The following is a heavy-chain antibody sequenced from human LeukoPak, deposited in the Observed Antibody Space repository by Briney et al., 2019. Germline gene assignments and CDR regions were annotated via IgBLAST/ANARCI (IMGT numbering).Heavy chain of an antibody. V-gene: IGHV3-21*01. CDR1: GFKFDDYA. CDR3: AREVLIVVEPAANTIDY. CDR2: INKGGSYM. Sequence: GGSLRLSCAASGFKFDDYAMHWVRQVPGKGLEWVSAINKGGSYMTYADSVKGRFTVSRDNAKNSLFLQMNNLRVEDTAVYFCAREVLIVVEPAANTIDYWGQGTRVTVSS. D-gene: IGHD2-2*01. J-gene: IGHJ4*02.